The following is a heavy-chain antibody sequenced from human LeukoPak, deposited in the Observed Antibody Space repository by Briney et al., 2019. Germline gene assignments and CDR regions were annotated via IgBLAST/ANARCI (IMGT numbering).Heavy chain of an antibody. CDR2: ISYDGSNK. V-gene: IGHV3-30-3*01. CDR3: AKDYFYDSSGGPLPPVQH. CDR1: GFTFSSYA. Sequence: GGSLRLSCAASGFTFSSYAMHWVRQAPGKGLEWVAVISYDGSNKYYADSVKGRFTISRDNSKNTLYLQMNSLRAEDTAVYYCAKDYFYDSSGGPLPPVQHWGQGTLVTVSS. J-gene: IGHJ1*01. D-gene: IGHD3-22*01.